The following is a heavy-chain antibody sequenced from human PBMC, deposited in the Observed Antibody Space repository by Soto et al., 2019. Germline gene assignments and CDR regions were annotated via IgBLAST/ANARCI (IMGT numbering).Heavy chain of an antibody. J-gene: IGHJ6*02. D-gene: IGHD2-8*01. CDR1: GGTFSSYT. CDR3: AKNGQPPYYYYGMDV. V-gene: IGHV1-18*01. Sequence: ASVKVSCKASGGTFSSYTISWVRQAPGQGLEWMGRISGYNGITKYAQKFQGRVTMTVDTSTTTAYMELRSLTSDDRAVYYCAKNGQPPYYYYGMDVWGQGTTVTVSS. CDR2: ISGYNGIT.